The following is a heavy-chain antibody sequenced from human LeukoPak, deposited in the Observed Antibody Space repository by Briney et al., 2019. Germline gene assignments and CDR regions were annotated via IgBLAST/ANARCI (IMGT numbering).Heavy chain of an antibody. D-gene: IGHD4-17*01. CDR3: AKGGATVVDY. CDR2: IRYDGSNK. J-gene: IGHJ4*02. V-gene: IGHV3-30*02. CDR1: GFTFSSYG. Sequence: GGSLRLSCAASGFTFSSYGMHWVRQAPGEGLEWVAFIRYDGSNKYYTDSVKGRFTISRDNSKNTLYLQMNSLRPEDTAVYYCAKGGATVVDYWGQGTLVTVSS.